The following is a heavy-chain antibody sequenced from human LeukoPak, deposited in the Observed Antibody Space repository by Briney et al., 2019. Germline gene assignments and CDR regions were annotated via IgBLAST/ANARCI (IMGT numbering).Heavy chain of an antibody. J-gene: IGHJ4*02. CDR3: AKGSPSLNDDKFPGIAAAGYFDY. CDR1: GFTFSSYS. Sequence: GGSLRLSCAASGFTFSSYSMNWVRQAPGKGPEWVSSISSSSSYIYYADSVKGRFTISRDNAKNSLYLQMNSLRAEDTAVYYCAKGSPSLNDDKFPGIAAAGYFDYWGQGTLVTVSS. V-gene: IGHV3-21*01. D-gene: IGHD6-13*01. CDR2: ISSSSSYI.